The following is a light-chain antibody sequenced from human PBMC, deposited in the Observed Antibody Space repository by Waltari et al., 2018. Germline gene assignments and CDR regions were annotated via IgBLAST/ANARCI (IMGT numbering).Light chain of an antibody. CDR1: SSDVGGYNY. J-gene: IGLJ2*01. V-gene: IGLV2-14*03. Sequence: QSALTQPASVSGSPGQSITIPCSGTSSDVGGYNYVSWYQQYPGKAPKLMCYDVSHRPSGVPDRFSGSKSGSTASLTISGLQAEDEADYYCSSYTSSNTVVFGGGTKLTVL. CDR3: SSYTSSNTVV. CDR2: DVS.